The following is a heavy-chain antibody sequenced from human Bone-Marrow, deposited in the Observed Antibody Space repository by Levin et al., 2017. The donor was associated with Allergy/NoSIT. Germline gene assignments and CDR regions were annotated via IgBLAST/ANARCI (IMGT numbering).Heavy chain of an antibody. CDR1: GFTFSSYE. Sequence: GGSLRLSCATSGFTFSSYEMNWVRQAPGKDLEWVSYFSSDGSTIYYADSVKGRFTISRDNAKNSLYLQMNSLRADDTAVYYCARARTASAFDYWGQGTLVTVSS. CDR2: FSSDGSTI. V-gene: IGHV3-48*03. CDR3: ARARTASAFDY. D-gene: IGHD5-18*01. J-gene: IGHJ4*02.